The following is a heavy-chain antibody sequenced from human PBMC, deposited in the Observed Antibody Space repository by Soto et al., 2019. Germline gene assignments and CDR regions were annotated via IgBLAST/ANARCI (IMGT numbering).Heavy chain of an antibody. D-gene: IGHD1-1*01. CDR2: ISAHNGNT. CDR1: GYDVTTYG. J-gene: IGHJ4*02. V-gene: IGHV1-18*01. CDR3: ARGRYGDY. Sequence: QVHLVQSGAEVKKPGASVKVSCKCSGYDVTTYGITWVRQAPGQGLEWMAWISAHNGNTDYAQKLQGRVTVTRDTSTSTAYMELRSLRSDDTAVYYCARGRYGDYWGQGALVTVSS.